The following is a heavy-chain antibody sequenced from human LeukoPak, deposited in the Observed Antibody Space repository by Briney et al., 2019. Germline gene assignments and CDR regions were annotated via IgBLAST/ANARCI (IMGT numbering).Heavy chain of an antibody. J-gene: IGHJ4*02. D-gene: IGHD2-21*02. CDR2: ISSSSSYI. CDR1: GFTFSSYS. CDR3: ARDGKPGGDLYYFDY. V-gene: IGHV3-21*01. Sequence: PGGSLRLSCAASGFTFSSYSMNWVRQAPGKGLEWVSSISSSSSYIYYADSVKGRFTISRDNAKNSLYLQMNSLRAEDTAVYYCARDGKPGGDLYYFDYWGREPWSPSPQ.